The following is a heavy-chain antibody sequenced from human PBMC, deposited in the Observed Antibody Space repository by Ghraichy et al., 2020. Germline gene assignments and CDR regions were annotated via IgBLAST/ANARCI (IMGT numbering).Heavy chain of an antibody. J-gene: IGHJ4*02. CDR2: INPNSGGT. CDR3: ARARYYYDSSGFDY. D-gene: IGHD3-22*01. V-gene: IGHV1-2*06. Sequence: ASVKVSCKASGYTFTGYYMHWVRQAPGQGLEWMGRINPNSGGTNYAQKFQGRVTMTRDTSISTAYMELSRLRSDDTAVYYCARARYYYDSSGFDYWGQGTLVTVSS. CDR1: GYTFTGYY.